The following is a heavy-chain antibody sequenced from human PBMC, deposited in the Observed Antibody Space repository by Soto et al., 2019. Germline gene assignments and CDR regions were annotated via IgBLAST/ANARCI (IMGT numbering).Heavy chain of an antibody. CDR2: IYYSGST. CDR3: ARHNYGSGSTYFDY. D-gene: IGHD3-10*01. CDR1: GGSISSYY. Sequence: PSETLSLTCTVSGGSISSYYWSWIQQPPGKGLEWIGYIYYSGSTNYNPSLKSRVTISVDTSKNQFSLKLNSMTAADTAVYYCARHNYGSGSTYFDYWGQGTLVTVSS. V-gene: IGHV4-59*08. J-gene: IGHJ4*02.